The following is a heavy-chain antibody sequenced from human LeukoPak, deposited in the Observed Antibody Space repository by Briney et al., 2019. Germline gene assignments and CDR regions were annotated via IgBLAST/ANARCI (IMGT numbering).Heavy chain of an antibody. D-gene: IGHD1-1*01. V-gene: IGHV1-24*01. J-gene: IGHJ4*02. CDR2: FDPEDGET. Sequence: GASVKVSCKVSGYTLTELSMHWVRQAPGKGLEWMGGFDPEDGETIYAQKFQGRVTMTEDTSTDTAYMELSSLRSEDTAVCYCAKLTTGRGSYYFDYWGQGTLVTVSS. CDR3: AKLTTGRGSYYFDY. CDR1: GYTLTELS.